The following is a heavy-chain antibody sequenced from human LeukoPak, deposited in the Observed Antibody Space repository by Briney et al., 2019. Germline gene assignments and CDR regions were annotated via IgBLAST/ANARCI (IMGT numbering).Heavy chain of an antibody. V-gene: IGHV4-39*07. CDR1: GGSVSGSSYY. CDR3: AKDGEGGYNYSFYYYMDV. D-gene: IGHD5-12*01. CDR2: IYYSGST. Sequence: SETLSLTCTVSGGSVSGSSYYWGWIRQSPGKGLEWIGTIYYSGSTHYNPSLKSRVTISVDTSKNQFSLKLSSVTAADTAVYYCAKDGEGGYNYSFYYYMDVWGKGTTVTASS. J-gene: IGHJ6*03.